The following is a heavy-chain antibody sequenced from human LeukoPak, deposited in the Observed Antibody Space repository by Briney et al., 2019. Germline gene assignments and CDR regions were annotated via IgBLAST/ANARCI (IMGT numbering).Heavy chain of an antibody. Sequence: PGGSLRLSCAASGFTFSSYAMHWVRQAPGKGLEWVAVISYDGSNKYYADSVKGRFTISRDNSENTLYLQMNSLRAEDTAVYYCAREIIPYYYDSSGYPHFAFDIWGQGTMVTVSS. CDR3: AREIIPYYYDSSGYPHFAFDI. D-gene: IGHD3-22*01. J-gene: IGHJ3*02. V-gene: IGHV3-30-3*01. CDR1: GFTFSSYA. CDR2: ISYDGSNK.